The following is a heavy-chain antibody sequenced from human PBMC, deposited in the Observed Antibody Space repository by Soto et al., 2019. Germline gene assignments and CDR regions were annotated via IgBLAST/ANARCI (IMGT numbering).Heavy chain of an antibody. CDR1: GFTFSSYA. Sequence: GGSLRLSCAASGFTFSSYAMHWVRQAPGKGLEWVAVISYDGSNKYYADSVKGRFTISRDNSKNTLYLQMNSLRAEDTAVYYCARDRRTAKTVVVPAAIDGFDPWGQGTLVTVSS. D-gene: IGHD2-2*02. CDR2: ISYDGSNK. J-gene: IGHJ5*02. CDR3: ARDRRTAKTVVVPAAIDGFDP. V-gene: IGHV3-30-3*01.